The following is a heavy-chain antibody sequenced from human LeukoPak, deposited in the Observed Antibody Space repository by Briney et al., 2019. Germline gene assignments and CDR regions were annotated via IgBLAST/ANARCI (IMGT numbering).Heavy chain of an antibody. J-gene: IGHJ4*02. Sequence: ASVKVSCKASGYTFPDYYIHWVRQAPGQGLEWIGFINPNSGGTHYAQKFQGRVTVTRDTSISTVYMEMTRLRSDDTAVYYCARKGRIYGDYDYWGRGTLVTVSS. V-gene: IGHV1-2*02. CDR2: INPNSGGT. CDR3: ARKGRIYGDYDY. CDR1: GYTFPDYY. D-gene: IGHD4-17*01.